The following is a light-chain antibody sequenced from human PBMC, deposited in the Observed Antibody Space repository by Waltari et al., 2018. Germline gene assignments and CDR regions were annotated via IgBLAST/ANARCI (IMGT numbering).Light chain of an antibody. Sequence: QTVVTQEPSLSVSPGGTVTLTCALSSGSLSTTSYATWYQQTPGQAHRTLLDKENGPSSGVPDRFSGSILGNTAALTITGAQADDESDYYCALYMGSGIWVFGGGTRLTVL. CDR2: KEN. J-gene: IGLJ3*02. CDR3: ALYMGSGIWV. V-gene: IGLV8-61*01. CDR1: SGSLSTTSY.